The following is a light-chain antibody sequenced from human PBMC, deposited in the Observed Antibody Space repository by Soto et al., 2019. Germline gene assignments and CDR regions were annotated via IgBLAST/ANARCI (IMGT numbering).Light chain of an antibody. J-gene: IGKJ5*01. CDR3: QQYYSYPIT. CDR1: QNIGRW. CDR2: HAS. V-gene: IGKV1-5*01. Sequence: DIQMTQSPSTLSASIGDRVTISCRASQNIGRWLAWYQQKPGTAPNLLIYHASNLRGGVPSRFSGSGSGTDFTLTISCLQSEDFATYYCQQYYSYPITFGQGTRLEI.